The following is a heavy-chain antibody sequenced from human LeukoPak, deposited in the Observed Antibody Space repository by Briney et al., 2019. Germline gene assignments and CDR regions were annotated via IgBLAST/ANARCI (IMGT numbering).Heavy chain of an antibody. CDR1: GFVLSNYG. J-gene: IGHJ4*02. CDR3: ARDLNREDFDY. V-gene: IGHV3-33*01. CDR2: IWLDGSAT. Sequence: GGSLRLSCAASGFVLSNYGMHWVRQAPGKGLEWVAIIWLDGSATYYGDSVKGRFTVSRDNSNNTLYLQMNSLRVEDTAVYYCARDLNREDFDYWGQGTLVAVSS. D-gene: IGHD1-14*01.